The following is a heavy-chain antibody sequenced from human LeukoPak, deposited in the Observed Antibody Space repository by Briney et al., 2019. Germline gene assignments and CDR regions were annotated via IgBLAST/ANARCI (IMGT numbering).Heavy chain of an antibody. CDR3: ASTSLELGSTQFAY. J-gene: IGHJ4*02. CDR2: ISAYNGNT. V-gene: IGHV1-18*01. D-gene: IGHD1-26*01. CDR1: GYSFFIYN. Sequence: ASVRVSCRASGYSFFIYNINGVRQAPGQGREWMGWISAYNGNTEHTQKFQGRVTMTTDTSTNTAYMELRSLRSDATAVYFCASTSLELGSTQFAYWGQGTLLTVSS.